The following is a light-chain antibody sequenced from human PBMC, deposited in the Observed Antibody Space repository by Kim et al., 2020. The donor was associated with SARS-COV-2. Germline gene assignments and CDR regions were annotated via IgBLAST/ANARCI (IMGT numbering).Light chain of an antibody. J-gene: IGLJ2*01. CDR1: SLRTYY. CDR2: GKN. Sequence: SSELTQEPAVSVALGQTVRITCQGDSLRTYYASWYQQKPGQAPVVVIYGKNDRLSGIPDRLSGSNSGDTASLTITGVQAEDEADYYCNSRDSNTNQKIFGGGTNVTVL. V-gene: IGLV3-19*01. CDR3: NSRDSNTNQKI.